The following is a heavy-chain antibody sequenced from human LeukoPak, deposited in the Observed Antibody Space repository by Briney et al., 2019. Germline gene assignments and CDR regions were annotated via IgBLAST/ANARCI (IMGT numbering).Heavy chain of an antibody. D-gene: IGHD3-22*01. CDR2: INPSGGST. CDR1: GYTFTSYY. CDR3: ARERGYYDSTGNWGYFDY. V-gene: IGHV1-46*01. Sequence: GASVKVSCKASGYTFTSYYMHWARQAPGQGLEWMGIINPSGGSTSYAQKFQGRVTMTRDMSTSTVYMELSSLRSEDTAVYYCARERGYYDSTGNWGYFDYWGQGTLVTVSS. J-gene: IGHJ4*02.